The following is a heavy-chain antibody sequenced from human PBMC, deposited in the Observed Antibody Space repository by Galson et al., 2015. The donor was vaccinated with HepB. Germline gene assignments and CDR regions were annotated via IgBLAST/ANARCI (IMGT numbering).Heavy chain of an antibody. D-gene: IGHD4-17*01. CDR1: GGTFSSYT. Sequence: SVKVSCKASGGTFSSYTISWVRQAPGQGLEWMGRIIPILGIANYAQKFQGRVTITADKSTSTAYMELSSLRSEDTAVYYCARDDAHGDYVGVYFDYWGQGTLVTVSS. CDR3: ARDDAHGDYVGVYFDY. V-gene: IGHV1-69*04. CDR2: IIPILGIA. J-gene: IGHJ4*02.